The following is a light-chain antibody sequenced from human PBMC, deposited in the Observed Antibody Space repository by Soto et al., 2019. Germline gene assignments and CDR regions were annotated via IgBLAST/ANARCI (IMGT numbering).Light chain of an antibody. CDR1: PGIRHD. CDR3: RQHNSYPPT. CDR2: TAS. V-gene: IGKV1-17*01. J-gene: IGKJ4*01. Sequence: DIQMTQSPSSLSASVGDRVTITCRASPGIRHDLSWYQQKPGKAPTRLIYTASSLQSGIPSRFSGSGSGTEFTLTISSLQPEDVATYYCRQHNSYPPTFGGGTKVEIK.